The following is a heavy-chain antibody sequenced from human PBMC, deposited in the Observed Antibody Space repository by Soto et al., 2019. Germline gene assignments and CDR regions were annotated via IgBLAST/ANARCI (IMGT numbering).Heavy chain of an antibody. CDR2: IYYIGST. D-gene: IGHD6-19*01. CDR3: ARLLAVAGPDNWFDP. V-gene: IGHV4-39*01. Sequence: PSETLSLTCTVSGASISSSSYYWGWIRQPPGKGLEWIGSIYYIGSTYHNPSLKSRVTISVDTSKNQFSLKLSSVTAADTAVYYCARLLAVAGPDNWFDPWGQGTLVTAPQ. CDR1: GASISSSSYY. J-gene: IGHJ5*02.